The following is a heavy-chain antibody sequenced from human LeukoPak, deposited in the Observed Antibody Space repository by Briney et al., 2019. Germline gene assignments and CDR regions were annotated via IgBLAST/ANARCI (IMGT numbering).Heavy chain of an antibody. J-gene: IGHJ5*02. CDR3: AKLGCIGSRGYPNH. CDR1: YSFFSDYT. D-gene: IGHD1-26*01. CDR2: SSGSGDST. Sequence: GACRIPSSAAAYSFFSDYTMRWVRMAARSRKEWVSVSSGSGDSTDYADSVKGQFPISRDNYKNTLYVQMNSRSAEDTAVDHCAKLGCIGSRGYPNHWGQGTLVTVSS. V-gene: IGHV3-23*01.